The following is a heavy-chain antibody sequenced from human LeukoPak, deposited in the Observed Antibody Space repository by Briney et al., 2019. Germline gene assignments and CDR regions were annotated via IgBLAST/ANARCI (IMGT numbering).Heavy chain of an antibody. CDR1: GFTFSSYE. CDR2: ISSGSTI. D-gene: IGHD6-19*01. J-gene: IGHJ4*02. Sequence: GGSLRLSCAASGFTFSSYELNWVRQAPGRGLEWVSYISSGSTIYDADSVKGRFTISRDNAKNSLYLQMNSLRAEDTAVYYCARESIAVAGAPFDYWGQGTLVTVSS. V-gene: IGHV3-48*03. CDR3: ARESIAVAGAPFDY.